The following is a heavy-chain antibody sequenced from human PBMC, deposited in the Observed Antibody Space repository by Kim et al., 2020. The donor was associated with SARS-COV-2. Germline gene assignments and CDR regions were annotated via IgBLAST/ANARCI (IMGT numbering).Heavy chain of an antibody. Sequence: GGSLRLSCAASGFTFSSYAMSWVRQAPGKGLEWVSAISGSGGSTYYADSVKGRFTISRDNSKNTLYLQMNSLRAEDTAVYYCAKRLDYSNYYYYGMDVWGQGTTVTVSS. CDR1: GFTFSSYA. CDR2: ISGSGGST. V-gene: IGHV3-23*01. CDR3: AKRLDYSNYYYYGMDV. J-gene: IGHJ6*02. D-gene: IGHD4-4*01.